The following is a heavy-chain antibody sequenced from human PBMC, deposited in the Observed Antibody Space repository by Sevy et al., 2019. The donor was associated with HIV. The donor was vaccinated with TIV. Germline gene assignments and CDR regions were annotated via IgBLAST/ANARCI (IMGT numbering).Heavy chain of an antibody. D-gene: IGHD3-16*01. Sequence: GGSLRLSCAASGFTFSSYPMHWVRQAPGKGLEWVSFISFDGTNKYYADSVKGRFTITRDNSKNTLFLQMNSLRAEDTAFYYCVRETIMLPGGAFDFWGQGTMVTVSS. V-gene: IGHV3-30-3*01. J-gene: IGHJ3*01. CDR1: GFTFSSYP. CDR3: VRETIMLPGGAFDF. CDR2: ISFDGTNK.